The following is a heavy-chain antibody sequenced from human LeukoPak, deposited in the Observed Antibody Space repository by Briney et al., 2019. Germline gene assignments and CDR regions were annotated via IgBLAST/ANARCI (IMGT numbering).Heavy chain of an antibody. CDR1: GFTVSSNY. D-gene: IGHD3-3*01. Sequence: GGSLRLSCAVSGFTVSSNYMSWVREAPGKGLQWVSTIFRDGSRYYEDSVRGRFSISRDDSKNILSLQMTNLRAEDTAVYYCARDFYDFWGGYWVWGQGTLVTVSS. J-gene: IGHJ4*02. V-gene: IGHV3-53*01. CDR2: IFRDGSR. CDR3: ARDFYDFWGGYWV.